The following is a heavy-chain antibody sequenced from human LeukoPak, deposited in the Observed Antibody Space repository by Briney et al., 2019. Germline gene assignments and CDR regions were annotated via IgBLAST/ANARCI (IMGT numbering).Heavy chain of an antibody. J-gene: IGHJ4*02. D-gene: IGHD3-22*01. CDR2: ISGTGGSS. CDR1: GFTFNIYT. CDR3: AKTYYYESAGYPFDF. V-gene: IGHV3-23*01. Sequence: GGSLRLSCAASGFTFNIYTLTWVRQAPGKGLEWVSAISGTGGSSSYADSVKGRFTVSRDNSRNTLYLQMHTLRAEDTAVYYCAKTYYYESAGYPFDFWGQGTLVTVSS.